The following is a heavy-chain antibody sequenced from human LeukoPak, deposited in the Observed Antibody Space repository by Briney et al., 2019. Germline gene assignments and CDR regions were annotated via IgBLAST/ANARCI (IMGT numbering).Heavy chain of an antibody. J-gene: IGHJ4*02. CDR2: IWYDGSKK. V-gene: IGHV3-33*01. Sequence: PGGSLRLSCAASGFTFSTYGMHWVRQAPGKGLEWVALIWYDGSKKCYADSVKGRFTISRDNSKNTLYLQMNSLRAEDTAIYYCARDQGCSSTDCYSLFFHYWGQGTLVTVSS. D-gene: IGHD2-2*01. CDR3: ARDQGCSSTDCYSLFFHY. CDR1: GFTFSTYG.